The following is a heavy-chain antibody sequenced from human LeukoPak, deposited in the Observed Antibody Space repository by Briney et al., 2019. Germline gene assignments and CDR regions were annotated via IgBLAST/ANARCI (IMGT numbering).Heavy chain of an antibody. Sequence: GGSLRLSCAASGFTFSSYAMHWVRQAPGKGLEWVAVISYDGSNKYYADSVKGRFTISRDNSKNTLYLQMNSLRAEDTAVYYCARGSDSSGYYPYWGQGTLVTLSS. V-gene: IGHV3-30*04. J-gene: IGHJ4*02. CDR1: GFTFSSYA. D-gene: IGHD3-22*01. CDR2: ISYDGSNK. CDR3: ARGSDSSGYYPY.